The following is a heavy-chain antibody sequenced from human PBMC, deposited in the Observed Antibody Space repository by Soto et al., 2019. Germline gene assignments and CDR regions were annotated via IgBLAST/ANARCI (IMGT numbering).Heavy chain of an antibody. CDR2: IYSGGST. CDR3: ARLDAGIAAAVVDY. J-gene: IGHJ4*02. CDR1: GFTVSSNY. D-gene: IGHD6-13*01. Sequence: GGSLRLSCAASGFTVSSNYMSWVRQAPGKGLEWVSVIYSGGSTYYADSVKGRFTISRDNSKNTLYLQMNSLRAEDTAVYYCARLDAGIAAAVVDYWGQGTLVTVSS. V-gene: IGHV3-66*04.